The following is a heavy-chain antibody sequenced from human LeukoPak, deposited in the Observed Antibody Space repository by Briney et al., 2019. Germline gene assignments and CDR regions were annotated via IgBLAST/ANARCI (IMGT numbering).Heavy chain of an antibody. Sequence: GGSLRLPCAASGFTFSSYWMSWVRQAPGKGLEWVANIKQDGSEKYYVDSVKGRFTISRDNAKNSLYLQMNSLRAEDTAVYYCAKDRVGNPFYYNMDVWGKGTTVTVSS. J-gene: IGHJ6*03. CDR1: GFTFSSYW. V-gene: IGHV3-7*01. CDR2: IKQDGSEK. D-gene: IGHD2-15*01. CDR3: AKDRVGNPFYYNMDV.